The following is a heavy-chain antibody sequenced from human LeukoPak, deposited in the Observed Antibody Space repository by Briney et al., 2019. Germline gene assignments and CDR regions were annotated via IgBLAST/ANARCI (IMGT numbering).Heavy chain of an antibody. Sequence: GGTLRLSCAASGFTFSSYGMSWVRQAPGKGLEWVSSISSSSSYIYYADSVKGRFTISRDNAKNSLYLQMNSLRAEDTAVYYCARGEVGEYPPPFDYWGQGTLVTVSS. CDR1: GFTFSSYG. CDR3: ARGEVGEYPPPFDY. CDR2: ISSSSSYI. J-gene: IGHJ4*02. V-gene: IGHV3-21*01. D-gene: IGHD3-10*01.